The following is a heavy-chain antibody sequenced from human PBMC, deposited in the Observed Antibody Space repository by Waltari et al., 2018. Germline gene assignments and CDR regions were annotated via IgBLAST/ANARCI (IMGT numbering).Heavy chain of an antibody. V-gene: IGHV7-4-1*02. CDR2: INTKPGNP. J-gene: IGHJ6*02. Sequence: QVQLVQSGSELKKPGASVRVSCMASGYTFISYVMNWRRQAPGQGLEWMGWINTKPGNPTYAQGFTGRFVFSLDTSVSTAYLQISSLKAEDTAVYYCASPSDTAMGLGGMDVWGQGTTVTVSS. D-gene: IGHD5-18*01. CDR3: ASPSDTAMGLGGMDV. CDR1: GYTFISYV.